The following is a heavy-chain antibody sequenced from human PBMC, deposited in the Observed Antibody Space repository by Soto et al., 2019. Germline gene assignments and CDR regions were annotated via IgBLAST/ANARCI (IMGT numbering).Heavy chain of an antibody. Sequence: GGSLRLSCAASGFTVSSNYMSWVRQAPGKGLEWVSVIYSGGSTYYADSVKGRFTISRDNSKNTLYLQMNSLRAEDTAVYYCARVSGSSIPYYFDSWGQGTLVTVSS. J-gene: IGHJ4*02. D-gene: IGHD6-6*01. CDR3: ARVSGSSIPYYFDS. V-gene: IGHV3-53*01. CDR1: GFTVSSNY. CDR2: IYSGGST.